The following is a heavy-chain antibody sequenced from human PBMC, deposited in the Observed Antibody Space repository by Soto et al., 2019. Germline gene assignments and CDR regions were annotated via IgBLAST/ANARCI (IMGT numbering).Heavy chain of an antibody. CDR3: AKLGEGGLEY. CDR2: ISDLGNPT. V-gene: IGHV3-23*01. J-gene: IGHJ4*02. D-gene: IGHD1-26*01. CDR1: VFNFSNYG. Sequence: GGSLRLSCASSVFNFSNYGMNCVRQSPGKGLEWVSGISDLGNPTYYADSVKGRFTTSRDNSNNMVYLQMDSLRADDTAVYYCAKLGEGGLEYWGQGAQFIVSS.